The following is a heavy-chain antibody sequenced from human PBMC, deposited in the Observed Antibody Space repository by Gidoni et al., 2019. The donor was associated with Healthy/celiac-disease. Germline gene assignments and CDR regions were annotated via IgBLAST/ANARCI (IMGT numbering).Heavy chain of an antibody. CDR3: ASPMVGAFNI. Sequence: EVQVVQSGAEVKQPGESLKISCKGSGYTFTTYWIGWVRQMPGKGLEWMGSIYPDDSDTRYSPSFQGQVTISADKSISTAYLQWSSLKTSDTAIYYCASPMVGAFNIWGQGTMVTVSS. D-gene: IGHD2-15*01. CDR2: IYPDDSDT. CDR1: GYTFTTYW. J-gene: IGHJ3*02. V-gene: IGHV5-51*03.